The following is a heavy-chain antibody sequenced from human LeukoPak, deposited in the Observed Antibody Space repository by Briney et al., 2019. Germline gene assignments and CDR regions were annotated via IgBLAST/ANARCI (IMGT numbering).Heavy chain of an antibody. Sequence: PSETLSLTCTVSGGSISSYYWSWIRQPPGKGLEWIGSIYYSGSTYYNPSLKSRVTISVDTSKNQFSLKLSSVTAADTAVYYCARQVRHGSGSYYDYWGQGTLVTVSS. CDR1: GGSISSYY. J-gene: IGHJ4*02. CDR3: ARQVRHGSGSYYDY. V-gene: IGHV4-39*07. CDR2: IYYSGST. D-gene: IGHD3-10*01.